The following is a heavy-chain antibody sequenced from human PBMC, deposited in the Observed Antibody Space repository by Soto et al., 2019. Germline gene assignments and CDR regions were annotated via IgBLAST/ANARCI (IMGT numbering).Heavy chain of an antibody. CDR3: AKTYAPKGNDAFDI. V-gene: IGHV3-33*08. CDR2: IWYDGSNK. Sequence: QVQLVESGGGVVQPGRSLRLSCAASGFTFSSYAMHWVRQAPGKGLEWVAVIWYDGSNKYYADSVKGRFTISRDNSKNTLYLQMNSLRAEDTAVYYCAKTYAPKGNDAFDIWGQGTMVTVSS. J-gene: IGHJ3*02. D-gene: IGHD2-8*01. CDR1: GFTFSSYA.